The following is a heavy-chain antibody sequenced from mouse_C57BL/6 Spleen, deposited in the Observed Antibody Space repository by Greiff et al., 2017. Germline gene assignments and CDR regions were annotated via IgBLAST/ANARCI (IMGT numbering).Heavy chain of an antibody. CDR2: IYPRSGNT. J-gene: IGHJ4*01. CDR3: ARGGDGNYAYYYAIGY. V-gene: IGHV1-81*01. D-gene: IGHD2-1*01. Sequence: VQLQQSGAELARPGASVKLSCKASGYTFTSYGISWVKQRTGQGLEWIGEIYPRSGNTYYNEKFKGKATLTADKSSSTAYMELRSLTSEDSAVYFVARGGDGNYAYYYAIGYWGQGTSVTVSS. CDR1: GYTFTSYG.